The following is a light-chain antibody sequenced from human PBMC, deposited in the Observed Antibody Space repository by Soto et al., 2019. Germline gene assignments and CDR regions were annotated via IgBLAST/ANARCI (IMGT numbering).Light chain of an antibody. CDR2: KAS. V-gene: IGKV1-5*03. CDR1: QTIDSW. J-gene: IGKJ1*01. Sequence: IQMTSSPSTLSASGGQKVGRTSCASQTIDSWLAWYQQRPGKPPNLLIYKASTLASGVPSRFSGSGSGTELTRTINRLQPDDFATYYCQQYHIYSGTFGQGTKVDIK. CDR3: QQYHIYSGT.